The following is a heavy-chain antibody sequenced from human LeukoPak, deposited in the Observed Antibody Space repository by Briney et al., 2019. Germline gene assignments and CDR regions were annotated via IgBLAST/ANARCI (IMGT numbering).Heavy chain of an antibody. V-gene: IGHV3-7*01. Sequence: PGGSLRLSCAASGFTFTSYAMSWVRQAPGKGLEWVANIKQDGSEKYYVDSVKGRFTISRDNAKNSLYLQMNSLRAEDTAVYYCARICQYSYGCFWGQGTLVTVSS. CDR1: GFTFTSYA. CDR3: ARICQYSYGCF. J-gene: IGHJ4*02. CDR2: IKQDGSEK. D-gene: IGHD5-18*01.